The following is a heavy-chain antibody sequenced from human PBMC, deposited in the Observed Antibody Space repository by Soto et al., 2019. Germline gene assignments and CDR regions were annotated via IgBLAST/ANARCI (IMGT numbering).Heavy chain of an antibody. D-gene: IGHD2-21*02. CDR3: ASYYCGGDCYSGYFDY. Sequence: QVQLQESGPGLVKPSQTLSLTCTVSGGSISSGGYYWSWIRQHPGKGLEWIGYIYYSGSTYYNPSLRSPVTTSVDTSKKQFSLKLSSVTAADTAVYYCASYYCGGDCYSGYFDYWGQGTLVTVSS. J-gene: IGHJ4*02. CDR1: GGSISSGGYY. V-gene: IGHV4-31*01. CDR2: IYYSGST.